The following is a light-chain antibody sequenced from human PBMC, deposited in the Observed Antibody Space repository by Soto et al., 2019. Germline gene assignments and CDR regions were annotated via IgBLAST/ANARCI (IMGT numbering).Light chain of an antibody. J-gene: IGKJ1*01. CDR2: DAS. CDR1: QSISSW. V-gene: IGKV1-5*01. Sequence: IHMTHSPSTLSASLGYRFTITFRSSQSISSWLAWYQQKPGKALKLLIYDASSLESGVPSRFSGSGSGTEFTLTISSLQSEDFAVYYCQQYNNWPPATFGQGTKVDIK. CDR3: QQYNNWPPAT.